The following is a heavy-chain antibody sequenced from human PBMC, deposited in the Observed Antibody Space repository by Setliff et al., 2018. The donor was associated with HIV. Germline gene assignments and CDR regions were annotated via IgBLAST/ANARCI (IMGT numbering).Heavy chain of an antibody. CDR1: GFMFSSYG. Sequence: LRLSCTASGFMFSSYGMHWVRQAPGKGLEHVSGISSDGGSMYYADSVRGRFTISRDNSKNTLYLQMGSLRGDDMAVYYCASGKNYIFWSSYFGMDVWGQGTTVTVS. CDR2: ISSDGGSM. CDR3: ASGKNYIFWSSYFGMDV. D-gene: IGHD3-3*01. J-gene: IGHJ6*02. V-gene: IGHV3-64*02.